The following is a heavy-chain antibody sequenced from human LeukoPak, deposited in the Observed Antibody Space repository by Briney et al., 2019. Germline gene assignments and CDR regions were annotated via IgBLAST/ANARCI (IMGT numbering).Heavy chain of an antibody. Sequence: GGSLRLSCAASGFIFSNYGMSWVRQAPGKGLEWVAFIRYDGSNKYYADSVKGRFTISRDNSKNTLYLQMNSLRAEDTAVYYCAKDPKGSQWLVLYFQHWGQGTLVTVSS. V-gene: IGHV3-30*02. J-gene: IGHJ1*01. CDR3: AKDPKGSQWLVLYFQH. CDR1: GFIFSNYG. CDR2: IRYDGSNK. D-gene: IGHD6-19*01.